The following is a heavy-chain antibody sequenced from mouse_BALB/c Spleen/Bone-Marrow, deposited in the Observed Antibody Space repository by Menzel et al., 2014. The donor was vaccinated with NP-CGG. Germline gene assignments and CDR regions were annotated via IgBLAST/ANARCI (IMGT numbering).Heavy chain of an antibody. J-gene: IGHJ3*01. CDR2: IYPGDGST. CDR3: ARSGDSSGYGFAY. CDR1: GYTFTSYD. Sequence: QVQLKDSGPELVKPGALVKISCKASGYTFTSYDINWVKQRPGQGLEWIGWIYPGDGSTKYNEKFKGKATLTADKSSSTVYMQLSSLTSENSAVYFCARSGDSSGYGFAYWGQGTLVTVSA. V-gene: IGHV1S56*01. D-gene: IGHD3-2*01.